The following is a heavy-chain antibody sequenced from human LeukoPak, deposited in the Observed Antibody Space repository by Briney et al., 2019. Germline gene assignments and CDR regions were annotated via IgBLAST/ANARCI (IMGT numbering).Heavy chain of an antibody. Sequence: GGSLRLSCAASGFTFNTYTMNWVRQAPGKGLEWVSYISGSSGIIDYADSVKGRFTISRDNAKNSLYLQMNSLRAEDTAVYYCSRYCSGGSCYVVAYYYGMDVWGQGTTVTVSS. CDR3: SRYCSGGSCYVVAYYYGMDV. CDR2: ISGSSGII. J-gene: IGHJ6*02. V-gene: IGHV3-21*05. CDR1: GFTFNTYT. D-gene: IGHD2-15*01.